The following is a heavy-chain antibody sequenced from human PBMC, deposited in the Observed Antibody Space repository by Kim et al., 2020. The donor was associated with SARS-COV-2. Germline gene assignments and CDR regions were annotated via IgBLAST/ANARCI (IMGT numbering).Heavy chain of an antibody. CDR3: AREGYDDWGGFYCFCCMDV. CDR1: RYRFIRYA. D-gene: IGHD3-3*01. CDR2: ISTDNGET. J-gene: IGHJ6*03. Sequence: ASVKVSCKASRYRFIRYAVSWVRQAPGQGLEWLGWISTDNGETKYAQKLQGRVSMTMDTSTTTAYMELRSLRFEDTAVYYCAREGYDDWGGFYCFCCMDV. V-gene: IGHV1-18*01.